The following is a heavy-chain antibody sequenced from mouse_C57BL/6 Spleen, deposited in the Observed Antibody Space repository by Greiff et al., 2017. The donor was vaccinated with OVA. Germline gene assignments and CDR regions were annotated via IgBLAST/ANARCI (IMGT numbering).Heavy chain of an antibody. J-gene: IGHJ1*03. V-gene: IGHV1-69*01. CDR3: AREGNGYFDV. Sequence: QVQLQQPGAELVMPGASVKLSCKASGYTFTSYWMHWVKQRPGQGLEWIGEIDPSDSYTNYNQKCKGKSTLTVDKSSSTAYMQLSSLTSEDSAVYYCAREGNGYFDVWGTGTTVTVSS. CDR1: GYTFTSYW. D-gene: IGHD2-1*01. CDR2: IDPSDSYT.